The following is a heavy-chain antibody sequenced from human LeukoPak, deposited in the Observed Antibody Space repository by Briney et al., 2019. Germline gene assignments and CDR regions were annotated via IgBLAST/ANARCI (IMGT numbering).Heavy chain of an antibody. CDR3: ARDSYDSSGYYPLPFDY. J-gene: IGHJ4*02. CDR1: GYTFTSYG. D-gene: IGHD3-22*01. CDR2: ISAYNGDT. Sequence: ASVTVSCKASGYTFTSYGISWVRQAPGQGLEWMGWISAYNGDTNYAQKLQGRVTMTTDTSTSTAYMELRSLRSDDTAVYYCARDSYDSSGYYPLPFDYWGQGTLVTVSS. V-gene: IGHV1-18*01.